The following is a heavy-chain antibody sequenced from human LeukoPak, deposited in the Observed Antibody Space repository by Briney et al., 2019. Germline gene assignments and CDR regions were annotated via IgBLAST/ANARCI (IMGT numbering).Heavy chain of an antibody. CDR1: EFTFSSYD. Sequence: PGGSLRLSCAASEFTFSSYDMNWVRQAPGKGLEWVSSISSSGSTIDYADSVKGRFTIARDNAKNSLYLQMNSLRAEDTAVYYCARGHFGLDYWGQGTLVTVSS. D-gene: IGHD3-10*01. J-gene: IGHJ4*02. CDR3: ARGHFGLDY. V-gene: IGHV3-48*03. CDR2: ISSSGSTI.